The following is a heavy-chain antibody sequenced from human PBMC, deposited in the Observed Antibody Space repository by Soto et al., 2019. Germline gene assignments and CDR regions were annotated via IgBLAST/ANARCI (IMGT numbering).Heavy chain of an antibody. V-gene: IGHV4-39*01. Sequence: SETLSLTCSVSDDSINSDKYYWGWIRQPPGKGLEWIGSIYYRGKAYYKQSLQTRVTISLDKSRGQFSLKLNSVTAADSAVYFCARLEGLATISYYFDFWGPGALVTVSS. J-gene: IGHJ4*02. CDR1: DDSINSDKYY. CDR2: IYYRGKA. CDR3: ARLEGLATISYYFDF. D-gene: IGHD3-9*01.